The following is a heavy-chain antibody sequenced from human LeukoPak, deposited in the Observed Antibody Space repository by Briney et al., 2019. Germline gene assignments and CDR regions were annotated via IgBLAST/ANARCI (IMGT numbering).Heavy chain of an antibody. D-gene: IGHD6-19*01. CDR3: ARTLRLGTPRAFDI. Sequence: GGSLRLSCVVSGFTFSSYWTNWVRQAPGKGLEWVANIHEDGGDKYYVDSVKGRFTISRDNTKNSLYLQMNSLRAEDTALYYCARTLRLGTPRAFDIWGRGTMVTVSS. CDR1: GFTFSSYW. J-gene: IGHJ3*02. V-gene: IGHV3-7*05. CDR2: IHEDGGDK.